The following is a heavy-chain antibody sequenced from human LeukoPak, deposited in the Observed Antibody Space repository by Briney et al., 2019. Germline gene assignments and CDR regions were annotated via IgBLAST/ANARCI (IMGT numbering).Heavy chain of an antibody. Sequence: GGTLRLSCEASGFTFSTYGMSWVRQAPGKGLEWVSAMIGSGSSTYYADSVKGRFTISRDNARNTLFLQMNSLRVEDTAVYYCAKDETHSSGWAPFDSWGQGTLVIVSS. D-gene: IGHD6-19*01. CDR1: GFTFSTYG. J-gene: IGHJ4*02. CDR3: AKDETHSSGWAPFDS. V-gene: IGHV3-23*01. CDR2: MIGSGSST.